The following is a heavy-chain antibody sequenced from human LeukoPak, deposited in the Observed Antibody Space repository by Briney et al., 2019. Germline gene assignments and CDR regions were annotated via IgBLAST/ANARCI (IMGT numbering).Heavy chain of an antibody. Sequence: GGSLRLSCAASGFTFSSYWMSWVRQAPGKGLEWVANINQDGSEKHYVDSVKGRFTIFRDNAKNSLYLQMNSLRAEDTAVYYCARDRMVTMMRKNRPAMDVWGQGTTVTVSS. J-gene: IGHJ6*02. CDR1: GFTFSSYW. CDR2: INQDGSEK. V-gene: IGHV3-7*01. D-gene: IGHD3-22*01. CDR3: ARDRMVTMMRKNRPAMDV.